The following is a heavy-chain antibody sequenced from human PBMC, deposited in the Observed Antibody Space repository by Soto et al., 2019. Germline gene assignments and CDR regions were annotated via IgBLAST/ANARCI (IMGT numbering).Heavy chain of an antibody. CDR3: ARANHVLRFLEWLWGNPNYFDY. D-gene: IGHD3-3*01. CDR2: INHSGST. J-gene: IGHJ4*02. V-gene: IGHV4-34*01. CDR1: DGSFSGYY. Sequence: SETLSLTCTVYDGSFSGYYWSWIRQPPGKWLEWIGEINHSGSTNYNPSLKSRVTISVDTSKNQFSLKLSSVTAADTAVYYCARANHVLRFLEWLWGNPNYFDYWGQGTLVTVSS.